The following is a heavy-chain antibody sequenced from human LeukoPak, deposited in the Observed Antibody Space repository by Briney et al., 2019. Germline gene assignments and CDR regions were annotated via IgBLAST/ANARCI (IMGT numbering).Heavy chain of an antibody. D-gene: IGHD2-15*01. CDR2: INPNSGGT. Sequence: ASVKVSCKASGYTFTDYYMHWVRQAPGQGLEWMGWINPNSGGTNYAQKFQGRVTMTRDTSISTAYMELSRLRSDDTAVYSCAREETYCSGGSCYGCWGQGTLVTVSS. V-gene: IGHV1-2*02. CDR1: GYTFTDYY. J-gene: IGHJ4*02. CDR3: AREETYCSGGSCYGC.